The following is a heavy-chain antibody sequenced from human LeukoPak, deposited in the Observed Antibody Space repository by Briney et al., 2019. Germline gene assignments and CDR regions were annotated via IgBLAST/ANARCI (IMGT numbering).Heavy chain of an antibody. CDR3: ARADYGDYVEY. D-gene: IGHD4-17*01. Sequence: GGSLRLSCAASGFTFSSYAMSWVRQAPGKGLEWVSAISGSGGSTYYADSVKGRFTISRDNSKDTLYLQMNSLRAEDTAVYYCARADYGDYVEYWGQGTLVGVSS. CDR2: ISGSGGST. CDR1: GFTFSSYA. J-gene: IGHJ4*02. V-gene: IGHV3-23*01.